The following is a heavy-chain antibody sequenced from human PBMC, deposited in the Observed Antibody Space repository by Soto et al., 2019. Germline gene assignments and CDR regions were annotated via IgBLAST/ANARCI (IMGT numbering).Heavy chain of an antibody. Sequence: SETLSLTCAVSGGSFSGYYWSWIRQPPGKGLAWNGEINHSGSTNYNPSLKRRVTISVDTSKNQFSLKLSSVTAADTAVYYCSRVLRFLEWFVWFDPWGQGTLVTVSS. CDR3: SRVLRFLEWFVWFDP. V-gene: IGHV4-34*01. CDR1: GGSFSGYY. D-gene: IGHD3-3*01. CDR2: INHSGST. J-gene: IGHJ5*02.